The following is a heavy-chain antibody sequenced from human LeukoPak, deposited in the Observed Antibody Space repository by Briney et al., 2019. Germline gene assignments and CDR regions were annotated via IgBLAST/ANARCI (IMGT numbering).Heavy chain of an antibody. CDR2: INHSGST. CDR3: ASPQRGHSYGRFDY. V-gene: IGHV4-34*01. CDR1: GGSFSGYY. D-gene: IGHD5-18*01. Sequence: SETLSLTCAIYGGSFSGYYWSWIRQPPGKGLEWIGEINHSGSTNYNPSLKSRVTISVDTSKNQFSLKLSSVTAADTAVYYCASPQRGHSYGRFDYWGQGTLVTVSS. J-gene: IGHJ4*02.